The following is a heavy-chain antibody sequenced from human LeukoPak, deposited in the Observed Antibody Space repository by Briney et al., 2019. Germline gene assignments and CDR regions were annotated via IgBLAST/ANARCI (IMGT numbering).Heavy chain of an antibody. D-gene: IGHD2-15*01. CDR2: ISYSGST. J-gene: IGHJ3*02. CDR1: GGSVSSGTYY. CDR3: ARRGSGGRSFDI. V-gene: IGHV4-61*01. Sequence: PSETLSLTCTVSGGSVSSGTYYWTWIRQPPGKGLEWIGYISYSGSTNYNPSLKSRVTISVDTSKSQFSLNLSSATAADTAVYYCARRGSGGRSFDIWGQGTMVTVSS.